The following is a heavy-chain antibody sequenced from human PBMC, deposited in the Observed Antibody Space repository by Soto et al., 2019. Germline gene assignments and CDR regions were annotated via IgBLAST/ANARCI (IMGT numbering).Heavy chain of an antibody. V-gene: IGHV1-2*04. CDR3: ARGSVAAAVTVGDDRRYYFAY. CDR2: INPNSGGT. CDR1: GYTITGYY. D-gene: IGHD6-13*01. Sequence: GASVKVSCKASGYTITGYYMHWVRQAPGQGLEWMGWINPNSGGTNYAQKFQGWVTMTRDTSISTAYMELSRLRSDDAAVYYCARGSVAAAVTVGDDRRYYFAYRAQGTLVTVSA. J-gene: IGHJ4*02.